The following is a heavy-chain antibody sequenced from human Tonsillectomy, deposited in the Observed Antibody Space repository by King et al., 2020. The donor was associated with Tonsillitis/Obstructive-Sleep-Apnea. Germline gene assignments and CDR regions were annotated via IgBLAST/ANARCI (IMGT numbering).Heavy chain of an antibody. CDR3: ARVSSRTGTTLYFDY. Sequence: QLVQSGAEVKKPGASVKVSCKASGYTFTGYYMHWVRQAPGQGLEWVGRINPNSGGTNYAQKFQGRVTTTRDTSIRTAYMGLSRLRSDDTAVYYCARVSSRTGTTLYFDYWGQGTLVTVSS. V-gene: IGHV1-2*06. J-gene: IGHJ4*02. D-gene: IGHD1-7*01. CDR2: INPNSGGT. CDR1: GYTFTGYY.